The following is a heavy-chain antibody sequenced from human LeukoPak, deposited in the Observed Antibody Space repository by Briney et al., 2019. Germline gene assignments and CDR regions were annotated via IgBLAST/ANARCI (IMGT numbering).Heavy chain of an antibody. CDR3: ARGDGYSSGWYLFDY. CDR2: IYYSGST. J-gene: IGHJ4*02. CDR1: GGSISSSSYY. D-gene: IGHD6-19*01. V-gene: IGHV4-39*07. Sequence: SETLSLTCTVSGGSISSSSYYWGWIRQPPGKGREWIGSIYYSGSTYYNPSLTSRVTMSVDTSKNQFSLKLSSVTAANTAVYYCARGDGYSSGWYLFDYWGQGTLVTVSS.